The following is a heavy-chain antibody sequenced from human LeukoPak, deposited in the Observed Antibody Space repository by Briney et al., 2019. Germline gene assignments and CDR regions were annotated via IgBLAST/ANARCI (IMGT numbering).Heavy chain of an antibody. CDR1: GGSISSGGYA. J-gene: IGHJ5*02. V-gene: IGHV4-30-2*01. CDR2: IYHSGST. D-gene: IGHD1-7*01. CDR3: ARRERNWNFLSQLLDWFDP. Sequence: PSETLSLTCAVPGGSISSGGYAWSWIRQPPGKGLEWIGYIYHSGSTYYNPSLKSRVTISVDRSKNQFSLKLSSVTAADTAVYYCARRERNWNFLSQLLDWFDPWGQGTLVTVSS.